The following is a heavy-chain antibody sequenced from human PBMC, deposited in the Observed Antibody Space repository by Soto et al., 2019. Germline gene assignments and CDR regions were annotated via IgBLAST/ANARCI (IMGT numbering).Heavy chain of an antibody. CDR2: ISGSGGST. CDR3: AESTYYYGSGSYGDTLDY. Sequence: EVQLLESGGGLVQPGGSLRLSCAASGFTFSSYAMSWVRQAPGKGLEWVSAISGSGGSTYYADSVKGRFTISRDNSKNTLYLQMNSLRAEDTAVSYCAESTYYYGSGSYGDTLDYWGQGTLVTVSS. J-gene: IGHJ4*02. CDR1: GFTFSSYA. D-gene: IGHD3-10*01. V-gene: IGHV3-23*01.